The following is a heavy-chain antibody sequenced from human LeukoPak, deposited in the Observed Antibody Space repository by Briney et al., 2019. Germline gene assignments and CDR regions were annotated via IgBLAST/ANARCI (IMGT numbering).Heavy chain of an antibody. CDR1: GFTFSTHD. Sequence: GGSLKLSCAASGFTFSTHDMIWVRQAPGKGLEWVSYISSDSNTIQYADSVRGRFTISRYNAKNSLFLQMYSLRPEDTAVYYCARDLVGLDYWGQGTLVTVSS. D-gene: IGHD3/OR15-3a*01. CDR2: ISSDSNTI. V-gene: IGHV3-48*01. J-gene: IGHJ4*02. CDR3: ARDLVGLDY.